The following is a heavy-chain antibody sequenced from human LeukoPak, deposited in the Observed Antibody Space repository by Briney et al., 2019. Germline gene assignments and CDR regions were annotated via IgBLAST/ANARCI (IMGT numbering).Heavy chain of an antibody. D-gene: IGHD3-22*01. CDR1: GFTFTTYG. V-gene: IGHV3-48*02. CDR2: LSGRSNSI. J-gene: IGHJ4*02. CDR3: ARDFRYHDSSGYYSFDY. Sequence: SGGSLRLSCAASGFTFTTYGMNWVRQAPGKGLEWVSYLSGRSNSIYYAESVKGRFTISRGNAKNSLYLQMNSLRDEDTAVYYCARDFRYHDSSGYYSFDYWGQGTLVTVSS.